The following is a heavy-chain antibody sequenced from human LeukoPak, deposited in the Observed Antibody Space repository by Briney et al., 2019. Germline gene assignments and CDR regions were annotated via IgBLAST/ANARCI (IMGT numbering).Heavy chain of an antibody. CDR1: GFTFSSYE. CDR2: ISSSGSTI. Sequence: GGSLRLSCAASGFTFSSYEMNWVRQAPGKGLEWVSYISSSGSTIYYADSVKGRFPISRDNAKNSLYLQMNSLRAEDTAVYYCARAGYSYGYFDYWGQGTLVTVSS. D-gene: IGHD5-18*01. V-gene: IGHV3-48*03. J-gene: IGHJ4*02. CDR3: ARAGYSYGYFDY.